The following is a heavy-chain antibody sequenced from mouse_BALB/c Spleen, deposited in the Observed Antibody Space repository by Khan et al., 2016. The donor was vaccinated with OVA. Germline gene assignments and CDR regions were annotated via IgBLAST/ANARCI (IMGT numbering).Heavy chain of an antibody. CDR1: GFSLSDYG. J-gene: IGHJ4*01. V-gene: IGHV2-6-5*01. Sequence: VQLKESGPGLVAPSQNLSITCTVSGFSLSDYGVSWIRQTPGKGLEWLGVIWGGGSTYYNSALRSRLSISKDNSKSQVFLKMTSLQSDDSAMFYCAKGVWAHYYTLDYWGQGTSVTDSS. CDR3: AKGVWAHYYTLDY. CDR2: IWGGGST.